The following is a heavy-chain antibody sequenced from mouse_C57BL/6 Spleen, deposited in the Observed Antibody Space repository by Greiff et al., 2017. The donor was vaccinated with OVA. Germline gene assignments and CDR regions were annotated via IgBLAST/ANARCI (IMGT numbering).Heavy chain of an antibody. V-gene: IGHV1-72*01. Sequence: QVQLQQPGAELVKPGASVKLSCKASGYTFTSYWMHWVKQRSGRGLVWIGRIDPNSGGTKYNEKFKSKATLTVDKPSSTAYMQLSSLTSEDSAVYYCASYGSSPSWCFDVWGTGTTVTVSS. D-gene: IGHD1-1*01. CDR3: ASYGSSPSWCFDV. CDR1: GYTFTSYW. J-gene: IGHJ1*03. CDR2: IDPNSGGT.